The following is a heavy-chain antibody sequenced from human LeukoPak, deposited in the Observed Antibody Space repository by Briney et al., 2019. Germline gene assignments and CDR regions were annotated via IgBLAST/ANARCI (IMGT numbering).Heavy chain of an antibody. CDR1: GYTLTSYY. CDR2: INPNSGGT. CDR3: AREGSSGWYRWFDP. Sequence: ASVKVSCKASGYTLTSYYMHWVRQAPGQGLEWMGWINPNSGGTNYAQKFQGRVTMTRDTSISTAYMELSRLRSDDTAVYYCAREGSSGWYRWFDPWGQGTLVTVSS. V-gene: IGHV1-2*02. J-gene: IGHJ5*02. D-gene: IGHD6-19*01.